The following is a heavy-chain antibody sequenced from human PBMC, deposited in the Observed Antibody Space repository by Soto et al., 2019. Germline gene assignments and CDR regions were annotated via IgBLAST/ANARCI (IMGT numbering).Heavy chain of an antibody. J-gene: IGHJ5*02. V-gene: IGHV4-34*01. D-gene: IGHD3-3*01. CDR3: ATRITVFGLLIPPFDP. CDR2: INHTGGT. CDR1: GGSFNGYY. Sequence: PSETLSLTCAVYGGSFNGYYCNCVRHPPLKGLEWIGEINHTGGTHYNPSLKSRVTMSVDTSKNQFSLRLSSVTAADTAIYYCATRITVFGLLIPPFDPWGQGTQVTVSS.